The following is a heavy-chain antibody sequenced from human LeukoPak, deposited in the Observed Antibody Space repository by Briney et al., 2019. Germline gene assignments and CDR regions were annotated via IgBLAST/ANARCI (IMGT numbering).Heavy chain of an antibody. CDR1: GFTFSSYA. D-gene: IGHD3-10*01. Sequence: GGSLRLSCAASGFTFSSYAMSWVRQAPGKGLEWVSAISGSGGSTYYADSVKSRFTISRDNSKNTLYLQMNSLRAEDMAVYYCAKIAGNYYGWGSYPYYYYGMDVWGQGTTVTVSS. V-gene: IGHV3-23*01. J-gene: IGHJ6*02. CDR2: ISGSGGST. CDR3: AKIAGNYYGWGSYPYYYYGMDV.